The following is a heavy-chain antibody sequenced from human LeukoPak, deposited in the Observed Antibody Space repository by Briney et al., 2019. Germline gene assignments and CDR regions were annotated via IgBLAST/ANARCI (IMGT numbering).Heavy chain of an antibody. CDR2: ISSNGADT. CDR1: RFAFSTYA. V-gene: IGHV3-23*01. CDR3: ANYRKPQGLDY. D-gene: IGHD1-14*01. Sequence: GGSLRLSCAVSRFAFSTYAMTWVRQAPGQGLEYVSTISSNGADTYYAYSVKGRFTISRDNSKNTLYMQMTSLRVEDTAVYYCANYRKPQGLDYWGQGTLVTVSS. J-gene: IGHJ4*02.